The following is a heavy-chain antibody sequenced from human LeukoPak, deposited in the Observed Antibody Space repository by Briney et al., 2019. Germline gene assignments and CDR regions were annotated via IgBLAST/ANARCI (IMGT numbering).Heavy chain of an antibody. CDR2: INHSGST. Sequence: SETLSLTCAVYGGSFSGYYWSWIRQPPGKGLEWIGEINHSGSTNYNPSLKSRVTISVDTSKNQFSLKLSSVTAADTAVYYCARLERGSSSSDPWGQGTLVTVSS. J-gene: IGHJ5*02. CDR3: ARLERGSSSSDP. D-gene: IGHD6-13*01. V-gene: IGHV4-34*01. CDR1: GGSFSGYY.